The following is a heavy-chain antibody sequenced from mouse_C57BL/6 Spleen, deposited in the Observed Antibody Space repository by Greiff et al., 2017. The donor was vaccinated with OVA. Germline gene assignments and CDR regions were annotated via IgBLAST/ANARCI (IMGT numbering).Heavy chain of an antibody. D-gene: IGHD2-1*01. CDR3: ASLYGNPFAY. V-gene: IGHV1-52*01. Sequence: QVQLQQSGAELVRPGSSVKLSCKASGYTFTSYWMHWVKQRPIQGLEWIGNIDPSDSETHYNQKFKDKATLTVDKSSSTAYMQLSSLTSEDSAVYYCASLYGNPFAYWGQGTLVTVSA. CDR1: GYTFTSYW. CDR2: IDPSDSET. J-gene: IGHJ3*01.